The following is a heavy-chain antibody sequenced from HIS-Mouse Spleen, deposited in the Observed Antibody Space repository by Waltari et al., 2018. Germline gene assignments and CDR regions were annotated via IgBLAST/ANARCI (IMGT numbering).Heavy chain of an antibody. CDR1: GGSISSSSYY. Sequence: QLQLQESGPGLVKPSETLYLTCTVSGGSISSSSYYWGWVRQPPGKGLEWLGSIYYSGRTDYNPSLKSRVTISVDTSKNQFSLKLSSVTAADTAVYYCAREIPYSSSWYDWYFDLWGRGTLVTVSS. J-gene: IGHJ2*01. CDR2: IYYSGRT. V-gene: IGHV4-39*07. D-gene: IGHD6-13*01. CDR3: AREIPYSSSWYDWYFDL.